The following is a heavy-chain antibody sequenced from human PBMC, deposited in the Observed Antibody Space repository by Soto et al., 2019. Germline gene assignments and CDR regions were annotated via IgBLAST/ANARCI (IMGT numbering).Heavy chain of an antibody. V-gene: IGHV3-30-3*01. CDR3: ARVSGMATMIYYYYYGMDV. CDR2: ISYDGSNK. CDR1: GFTFSSYA. J-gene: IGHJ6*02. Sequence: SLRLSCAASGFTFSSYAMHWVRQAPGKGLEWVAVISYDGSNKYYADSVKGRFTISRDNSKNTLYLQMNSLRAEDTAVYYCARVSGMATMIYYYYYGMDVWGQGTTVTVSS. D-gene: IGHD1-26*01.